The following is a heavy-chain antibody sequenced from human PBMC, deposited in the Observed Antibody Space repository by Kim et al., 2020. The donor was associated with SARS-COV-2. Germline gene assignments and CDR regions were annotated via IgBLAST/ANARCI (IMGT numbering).Heavy chain of an antibody. V-gene: IGHV1-3*01. CDR2: VNGNNGNT. CDR3: ARPSDHDYYYGMDV. Sequence: ASVMVSCKASGYAFSSYVMHWVRQGPGQRLEWLGWVNGNNGNTKQSPKFQGRVTLTRDAFADTAYMELSDLRSDDTAVYYCARPSDHDYYYGMDVWGQGT. D-gene: IGHD2-21*02. J-gene: IGHJ6*02. CDR1: GYAFSSYV.